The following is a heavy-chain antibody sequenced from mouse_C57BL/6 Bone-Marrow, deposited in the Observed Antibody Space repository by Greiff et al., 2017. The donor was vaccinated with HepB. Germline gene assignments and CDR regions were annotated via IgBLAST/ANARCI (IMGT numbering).Heavy chain of an antibody. Sequence: EVMLVESGGGLVQPGGSLKLSCAASGFTFSDYYMYWVRQTPEKRLEWVAYISNGGGSTYYPDTVKGRFPISRDNAKNTLYLQMSRLKSEDTAMYYCASPYYDGSREAWFAYWGQGTLVTVSA. V-gene: IGHV5-12*01. J-gene: IGHJ3*01. CDR3: ASPYYDGSREAWFAY. CDR2: ISNGGGST. CDR1: GFTFSDYY. D-gene: IGHD1-1*01.